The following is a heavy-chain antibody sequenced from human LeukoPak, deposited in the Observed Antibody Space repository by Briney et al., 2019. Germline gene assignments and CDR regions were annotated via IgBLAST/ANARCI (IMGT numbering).Heavy chain of an antibody. CDR2: FDPEDGET. CDR1: GYTITELS. J-gene: IGHJ5*02. V-gene: IGHV1-24*01. Sequence: GASVKVSCKVSGYTITELSMHWVRQAPGKGLEWMGGFDPEDGETIYAQKFQGRVTMTEDTSTDTAYMELSSLRSEDTAVYFCATAKGGYGRWFDPWRQGTLVTVSS. D-gene: IGHD1-26*01. CDR3: ATAKGGYGRWFDP.